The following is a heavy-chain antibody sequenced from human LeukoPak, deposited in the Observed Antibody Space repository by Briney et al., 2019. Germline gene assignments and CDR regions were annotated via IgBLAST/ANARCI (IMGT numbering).Heavy chain of an antibody. CDR2: ISAYNGNT. CDR1: GYTFTSYG. Sequence: GASVKVSCKASGYTFTSYGISWVRQAPGQGLEWMGWISAYNGNTNYAQKLQGRVTMTTDTSTSTAYMELRSLRSDDTAVYYCARDGPSYYYGSGSRSGDYWGREPWSPSPQ. D-gene: IGHD3-10*01. J-gene: IGHJ4*02. CDR3: ARDGPSYYYGSGSRSGDY. V-gene: IGHV1-18*01.